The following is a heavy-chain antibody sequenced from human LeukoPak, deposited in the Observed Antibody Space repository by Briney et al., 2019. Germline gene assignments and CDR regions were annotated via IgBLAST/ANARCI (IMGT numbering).Heavy chain of an antibody. CDR2: TSSKGNGYTT. CDR3: AKDSGSGGYFDC. D-gene: IGHD1-26*01. CDR1: GFTFSDRY. V-gene: IGHV3-72*01. J-gene: IGHJ4*02. Sequence: GGSLRLSCAASGFTFSDRYMDWVRQAPGKGLEWVGRTSSKGNGYTTYYAASVKGRFTISRDDSKNSMYLQMNSLNTEDTGVYYCAKDSGSGGYFDCWGQGTLVTVSS.